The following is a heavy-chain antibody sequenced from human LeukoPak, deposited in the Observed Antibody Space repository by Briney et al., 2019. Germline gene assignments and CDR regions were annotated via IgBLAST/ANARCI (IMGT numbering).Heavy chain of an antibody. V-gene: IGHV3-53*01. CDR1: GFTVSRNY. Sequence: GGSLRLSCVASGFTVSRNYMSWVRQAPGKGLEWVSAIYSGGSTNYADSVKGRFTISRDSSKNTLYLQMNSLRAEDTAVYYCARDGGYDKGGYYNYGMDVWGKGTTVTVSS. CDR3: ARDGGYDKGGYYNYGMDV. D-gene: IGHD5-12*01. J-gene: IGHJ6*04. CDR2: IYSGGST.